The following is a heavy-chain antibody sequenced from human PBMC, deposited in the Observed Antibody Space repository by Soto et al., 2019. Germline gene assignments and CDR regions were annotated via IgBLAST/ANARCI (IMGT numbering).Heavy chain of an antibody. J-gene: IGHJ4*02. CDR3: ARVTSSWELVSYLDY. CDR2: IYHSGST. CDR1: GGSISSGGYS. V-gene: IGHV4-30-2*01. D-gene: IGHD6-13*01. Sequence: SETLSLTCAVSGGSISSGGYSWSWIRQPPGKGLEWIGYIYHSGSTYYNPSLKSRVTISVDKSKNQFSLKLSSVTAADTALYYCARVTSSWELVSYLDYWGQGTLVTVSS.